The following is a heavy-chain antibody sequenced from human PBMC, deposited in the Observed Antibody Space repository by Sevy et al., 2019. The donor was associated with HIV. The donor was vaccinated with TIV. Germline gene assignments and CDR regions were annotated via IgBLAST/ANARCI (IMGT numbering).Heavy chain of an antibody. CDR3: VRETRPSIAARRGRLDY. J-gene: IGHJ4*02. Sequence: SETLSLTCAVYGGSFSGYYWSWIRQPPGKGLEWIGEINHSGSTNYNPSLKSRVTISVDTSKNQFSLKLSSVTAADTAVYYCVRETRPSIAARRGRLDYWGQGTLVTVSS. D-gene: IGHD6-6*01. CDR2: INHSGST. V-gene: IGHV4-34*01. CDR1: GGSFSGYY.